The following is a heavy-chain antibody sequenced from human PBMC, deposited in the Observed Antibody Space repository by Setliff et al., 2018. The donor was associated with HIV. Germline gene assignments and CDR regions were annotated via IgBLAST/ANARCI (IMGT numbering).Heavy chain of an antibody. V-gene: IGHV4-34*01. CDR2: VNHNGNI. J-gene: IGHJ4*02. CDR1: GVPLSDYY. D-gene: IGHD2-21*02. CDR3: AISIVGVTSEMY. Sequence: SETLSLTCTLNGVPLSDYYWNWIRQSPGKGLEWIVEVNHNGNINYNPSLKSRVTVSVDTSKTQYSLKMISVTVADTAMYYCAISIVGVTSEMYWAQGTLVTVSS.